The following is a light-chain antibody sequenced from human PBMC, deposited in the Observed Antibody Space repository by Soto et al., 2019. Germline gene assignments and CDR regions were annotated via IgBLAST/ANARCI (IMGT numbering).Light chain of an antibody. V-gene: IGKV2-24*01. CDR3: MQLTQFPWT. CDR1: QSLVHSDGNTY. J-gene: IGKJ1*01. Sequence: DIVMTQTPLSSPVTLGQPASISCRSSQSLVHSDGNTYLSWFQQRPGQPPRLLIYKISHRFSGVPDRFSGSGAETDFTLKISRVEAEDVGVYYCMQLTQFPWTFGQGTKVEIK. CDR2: KIS.